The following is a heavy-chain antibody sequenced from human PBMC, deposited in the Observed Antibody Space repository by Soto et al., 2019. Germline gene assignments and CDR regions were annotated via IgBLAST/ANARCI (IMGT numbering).Heavy chain of an antibody. CDR3: ARYNGYGHFDS. CDR1: GASISSGRSY. Sequence: QVQLQESGPGLVKPSQTLSLTCTVSGASISSGRSYWSWIRQRPGKGLEWIGYMFYSGSTYYHPSLKSRVNISADTSKNQFSLRLTSVTPADTAVYYCARYNGYGHFDSWGQGTLVTVSS. D-gene: IGHD5-12*01. CDR2: MFYSGST. J-gene: IGHJ4*02. V-gene: IGHV4-31*03.